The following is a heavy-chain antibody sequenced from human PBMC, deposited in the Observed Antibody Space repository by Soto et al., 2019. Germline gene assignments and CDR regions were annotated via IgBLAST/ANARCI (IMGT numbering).Heavy chain of an antibody. D-gene: IGHD6-13*01. J-gene: IGHJ2*01. CDR2: IYYSGST. Sequence: SETLSLTCTVSGGSISSSSYYWGWIRQPPGKGLEWIGSIYYSGSTYYNPSLKSRVTISVDTSKNQFSLKLSSVTAADTAVYYCATPYSSSWYLEYWYFDLWGRGTLVTVS. CDR3: ATPYSSSWYLEYWYFDL. CDR1: GGSISSSSYY. V-gene: IGHV4-39*01.